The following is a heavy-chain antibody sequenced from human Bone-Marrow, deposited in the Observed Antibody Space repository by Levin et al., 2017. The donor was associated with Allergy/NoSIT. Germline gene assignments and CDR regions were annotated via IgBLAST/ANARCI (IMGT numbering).Heavy chain of an antibody. J-gene: IGHJ6*02. CDR3: VRESSSSAFNYYNYYAMDI. CDR1: GFSFSHYW. CDR2: INQDATEK. V-gene: IGHV3-7*01. D-gene: IGHD6-6*01. Sequence: PGGSLRLSCVASGFSFSHYWMSWVRQAPGKGLEWVANINQDATEKFSVDSVKGRFTISRDNVKNSLHLQMNSLRVEDTAVYYCVRESSSSAFNYYNYYAMDIWGQGTTVTVS.